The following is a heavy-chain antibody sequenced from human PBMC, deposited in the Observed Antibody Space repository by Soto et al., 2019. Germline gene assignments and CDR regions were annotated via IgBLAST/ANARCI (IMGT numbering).Heavy chain of an antibody. J-gene: IGHJ6*03. D-gene: IGHD2-8*01. CDR2: IYSGGST. CDR3: ARVGSLMVYANSRDYYYYMDV. CDR1: GFTVSSNY. Sequence: PGGSLRLSCAASGFTVSSNYMSWVRQAPGKGLEWVSVIYSGGSTYYADSVKGRFTISRDNSKNTLYLQMNSLRAEDTAVYYCARVGSLMVYANSRDYYYYMDVWGKGTMVTVSS. V-gene: IGHV3-66*01.